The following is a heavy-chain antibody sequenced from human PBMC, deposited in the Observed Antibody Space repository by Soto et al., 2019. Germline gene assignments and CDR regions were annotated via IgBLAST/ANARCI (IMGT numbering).Heavy chain of an antibody. CDR1: GFTFSHCS. J-gene: IGHJ4*02. CDR3: ARTYGDSTPYYYDY. CDR2: ISSSTTYI. Sequence: PGGSLRLSCGTSGFTFSHCSMNWVRQAPGRGLEWVSSISSSTTYIYYADSVRGRFTISRDNAKNSLYLQMNSLRAEDTAVYHCARTYGDSTPYYYDYWGQGTLVTVSS. V-gene: IGHV3-21*01. D-gene: IGHD4-17*01.